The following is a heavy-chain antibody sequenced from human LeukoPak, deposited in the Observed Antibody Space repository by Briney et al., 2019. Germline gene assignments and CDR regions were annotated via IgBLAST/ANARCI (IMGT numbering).Heavy chain of an antibody. CDR3: ARDMSWFGELFPYGMDV. D-gene: IGHD3-10*01. CDR2: IYYSGST. V-gene: IGHV4-59*12. Sequence: SETLSLTCTVSGGSISSYYWSWIRQPPGKGLEWIGYIYYSGSTNYNPSLKSRVTISVDTSKNQFSLKLSSVTAADTAVYYCARDMSWFGELFPYGMDVWGQGTTVTVSS. J-gene: IGHJ6*02. CDR1: GGSISSYY.